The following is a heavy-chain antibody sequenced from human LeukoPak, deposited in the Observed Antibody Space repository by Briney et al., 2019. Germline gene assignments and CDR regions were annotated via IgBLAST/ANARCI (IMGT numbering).Heavy chain of an antibody. CDR2: MNGEGTTI. J-gene: IGHJ4*02. V-gene: IGHV3-74*01. D-gene: IGHD1-7*01. CDR1: GLTFRTTW. Sequence: GGSLRLSCATSGLTFRTTWMHWVRQAPGKGLMWVSRMNGEGTTIDYADSAKGRFTVSRDYAKNTLFLQMNNLRTEDTALYFCATARNFRFEYWGQGSLVIVSA. CDR3: ATARNFRFEY.